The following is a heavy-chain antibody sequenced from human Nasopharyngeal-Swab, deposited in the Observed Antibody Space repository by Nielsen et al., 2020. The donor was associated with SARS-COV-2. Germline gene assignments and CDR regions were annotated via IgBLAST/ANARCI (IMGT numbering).Heavy chain of an antibody. Sequence: GGSLRPSCAASGLTLSSYAMSWVRHAPGKGLEWVSAISGSGGSTYYADSVKGRFTISRDNSKNTLYLQMSRLRAEDTAVYYCAKGPLRVVVVAATADYWGQGTLVTVSS. CDR3: AKGPLRVVVVAATADY. D-gene: IGHD2-15*01. J-gene: IGHJ4*02. V-gene: IGHV3-23*01. CDR1: GLTLSSYA. CDR2: ISGSGGST.